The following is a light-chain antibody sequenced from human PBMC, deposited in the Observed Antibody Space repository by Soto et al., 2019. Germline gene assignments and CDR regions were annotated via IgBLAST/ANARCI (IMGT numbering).Light chain of an antibody. J-gene: IGKJ1*01. Sequence: EIVLTQSTGTLSLSPGDRATLSCGASQSVSSSYLAWYQQKPGQAPRLLIYGASTRATGIPARFSGSGSGTEFTLTISSLQSEDFAVYYCQQYNNWPRTFGQGTKVDI. CDR1: QSVSSSY. V-gene: IGKV3-15*01. CDR3: QQYNNWPRT. CDR2: GAS.